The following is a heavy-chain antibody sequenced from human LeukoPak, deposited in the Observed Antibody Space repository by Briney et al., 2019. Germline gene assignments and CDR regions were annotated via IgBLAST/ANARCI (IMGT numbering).Heavy chain of an antibody. J-gene: IGHJ4*02. Sequence: PGGSLLLSCAASGFTFSSYSMNWVRQAPGKGLEWVSSISSSSSYIYYADSVKGRFTISRDNAKNSLYLQMNSLRAEDTAVYYCARVGMTTVTSFDYWGQGTLVTVSS. V-gene: IGHV3-21*01. D-gene: IGHD4-17*01. CDR1: GFTFSSYS. CDR3: ARVGMTTVTSFDY. CDR2: ISSSSSYI.